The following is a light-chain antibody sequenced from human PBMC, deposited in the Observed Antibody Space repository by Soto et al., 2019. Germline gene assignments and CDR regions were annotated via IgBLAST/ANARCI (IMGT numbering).Light chain of an antibody. CDR2: EGS. CDR3: CSYAGSSKV. Sequence: QSVLTQPASVSGSPGQSITIACTGTSSDVGSYNLVSWYQQHPGKAPKPMIYEGSKRPSGVSNRSSGSKSGNTASLTISGLQAEDEADYYCCSYAGSSKVFGTGTK. J-gene: IGLJ1*01. CDR1: SSDVGSYNL. V-gene: IGLV2-23*01.